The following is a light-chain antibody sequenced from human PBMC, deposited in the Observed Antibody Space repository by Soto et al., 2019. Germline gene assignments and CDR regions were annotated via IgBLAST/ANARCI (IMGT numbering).Light chain of an antibody. J-gene: IGKJ1*01. CDR3: QQYGSSPWT. CDR2: GAS. V-gene: IGKV3-20*01. CDR1: HSVSSS. Sequence: ENVLTQSPATLSLSPGERATLSCRASHSVSSSLAWYQQKPGQAPRLLIYGASSRATGIPDRFSGSGSGTDFTRTISRLEPEDFAVYYCQQYGSSPWTFGQGTKVEIK.